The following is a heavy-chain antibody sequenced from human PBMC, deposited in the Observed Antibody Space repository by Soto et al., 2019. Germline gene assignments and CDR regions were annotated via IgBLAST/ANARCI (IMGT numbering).Heavy chain of an antibody. V-gene: IGHV1-18*04. CDR3: ARDRGYYYDGGDFDY. Sequence: QVQLVQSGAEVKKPGASVKVSCKASGYTFTSYGISWVRQAPGQGLEWMGWISAYNGNTNYAQKLQGRVTMTTDTSTSTAYRELRSLRSDDTAVYYFARDRGYYYDGGDFDYWGQGTLVTVSS. CDR1: GYTFTSYG. D-gene: IGHD3-22*01. J-gene: IGHJ4*02. CDR2: ISAYNGNT.